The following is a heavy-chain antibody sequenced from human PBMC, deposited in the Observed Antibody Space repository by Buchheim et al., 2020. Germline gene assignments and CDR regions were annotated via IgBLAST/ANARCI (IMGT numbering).Heavy chain of an antibody. CDR3: AKAGYYDFWSGYRDQVWYFDL. CDR1: GFTFSSYG. V-gene: IGHV3-30*18. J-gene: IGHJ2*01. Sequence: QVQLVESGGGVVQPGRSLRLPCAASGFTFSSYGMHWVRQAPGKGLEWVAVISYDGSNKYYADSVKGRFTISRDNSKNTLYLQMNSLRAEDTAVYYCAKAGYYDFWSGYRDQVWYFDLWGRGTL. CDR2: ISYDGSNK. D-gene: IGHD3-3*01.